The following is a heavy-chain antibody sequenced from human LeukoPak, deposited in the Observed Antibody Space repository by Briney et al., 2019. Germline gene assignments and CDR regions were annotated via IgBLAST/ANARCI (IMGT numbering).Heavy chain of an antibody. D-gene: IGHD4/OR15-4a*01. V-gene: IGHV3-23*01. CDR1: GFTFSTCA. CDR3: GGWCSGFYDY. J-gene: IGHJ4*02. CDR2: ITDNGVSA. Sequence: GGSLRLSCAASGFTFSTCAMSWVRQAPGKGLEWVSAITDNGVSAYYADSAKGRFTISRDNSKNTLYLQMDSLRAEDTAVYYCGGWCSGFYDYWGPGTLVTVSS.